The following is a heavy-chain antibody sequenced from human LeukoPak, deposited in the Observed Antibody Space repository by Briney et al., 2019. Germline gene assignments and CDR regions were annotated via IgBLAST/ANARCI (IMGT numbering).Heavy chain of an antibody. CDR2: IYYSGST. CDR3: AGTYYDFWSGYYGTNWFDP. D-gene: IGHD3-3*01. V-gene: IGHV4-59*01. CDR1: GGSISGYY. J-gene: IGHJ5*02. Sequence: SETLSLTCTVSGGSISGYYWSWIRQPPGKGLEWIGYIYYSGSTNYNPSLKSRVTISVDTSKNQFSLKLSSVTAADTAVYYCAGTYYDFWSGYYGTNWFDPWGQGTLVTVPS.